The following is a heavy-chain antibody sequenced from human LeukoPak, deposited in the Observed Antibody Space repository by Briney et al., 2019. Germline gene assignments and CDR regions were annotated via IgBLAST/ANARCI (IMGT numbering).Heavy chain of an antibody. CDR1: GFPFRSHW. J-gene: IGHJ4*02. V-gene: IGHV3-30*18. CDR2: ISFDGSHE. CDR3: AKQEIGTTWSVGY. D-gene: IGHD1-14*01. Sequence: GRSPRLFCGASGFPFRSHWKHWVRQAPSKGPEWGAVISFDGSHEYYADSVKGRFTISRDTSKNTLYLQMNSLRAEDTAVYYCAKQEIGTTWSVGYWGQGILVTVSS.